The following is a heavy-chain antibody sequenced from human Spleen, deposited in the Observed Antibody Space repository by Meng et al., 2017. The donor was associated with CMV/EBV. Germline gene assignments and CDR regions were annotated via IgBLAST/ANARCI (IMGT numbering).Heavy chain of an antibody. J-gene: IGHJ3*02. CDR2: IYPVDSHT. Sequence: GESLKISCQGSDYRFSDYWIGWVRQMPGKGLEWLGNIYPVDSHTTYSPSLQGQVTVSVDKSISTAYLQWSSLKASDTAIYYCARPGGTGYYTGRAFDIWGQGTTVTVSS. D-gene: IGHD3/OR15-3a*01. CDR3: ARPGGTGYYTGRAFDI. CDR1: DYRFSDYW. V-gene: IGHV5-51*01.